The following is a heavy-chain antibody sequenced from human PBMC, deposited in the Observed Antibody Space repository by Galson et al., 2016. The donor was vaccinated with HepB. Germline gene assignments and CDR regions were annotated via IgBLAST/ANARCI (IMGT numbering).Heavy chain of an antibody. CDR1: GYTFTRYY. CDR2: INPSGGST. J-gene: IGHJ4*02. D-gene: IGHD3-22*01. V-gene: IGHV1-46*01. Sequence: SVKVSCKASGYTFTRYYIHWVRQAPGQGLEWMGVINPSGGSTKDPQKFQGRVTMTRDTSTTKVYMELSSLRSEDTAVYFCARGGYYDSSGSLRYWGQGTLVTVSS. CDR3: ARGGYYDSSGSLRY.